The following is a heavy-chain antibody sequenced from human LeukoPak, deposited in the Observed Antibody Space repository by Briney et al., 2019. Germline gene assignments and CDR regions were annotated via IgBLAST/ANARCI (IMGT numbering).Heavy chain of an antibody. CDR2: MNPNSGNT. D-gene: IGHD6-19*01. CDR3: ARGQPSSGWFVR. V-gene: IGHV1-8*03. Sequence: ASVKVSCKASGYTFTSYDINWVRQATGQGLEWMGWMNPNSGNTGYAQKFQGRVTITRNTSISTAYMELSSLRSEDTAVYYCARGQPSSGWFVRWGQGTLVTVPS. CDR1: GYTFTSYD. J-gene: IGHJ4*02.